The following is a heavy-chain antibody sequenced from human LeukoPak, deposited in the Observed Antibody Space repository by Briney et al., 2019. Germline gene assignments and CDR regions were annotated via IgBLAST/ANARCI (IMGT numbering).Heavy chain of an antibody. D-gene: IGHD3-9*01. Sequence: GGSLRLSCAASGFTYSSYAMSWVRHAPGKGLELVSAISGSGGSTYYADSVKGRFTISRDNSKNTLYLQMNSLRAEDTAVYYCAKHLYDISYFDPCWFDPWGQGTLVTVSS. V-gene: IGHV3-23*01. CDR2: ISGSGGST. CDR3: AKHLYDISYFDPCWFDP. CDR1: GFTYSSYA. J-gene: IGHJ5*02.